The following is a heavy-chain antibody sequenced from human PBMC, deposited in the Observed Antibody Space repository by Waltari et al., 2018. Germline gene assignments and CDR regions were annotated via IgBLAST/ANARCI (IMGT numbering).Heavy chain of an antibody. V-gene: IGHV3-23*01. CDR1: GFTFSSYA. J-gene: IGHJ3*02. CDR2: IRGRGGRT. D-gene: IGHD3-22*01. Sequence: EVQLLESGGGLVQPGGSLRLSCAASGFTFSSYAMSWVRQAPGKGLEWVSAIRGRGGRTYYADSGKGRFTISRDNSKNTLYLKMNSLRAEDTAVYYCAKARSGYPEDAFDIWGQGKMVTVSS. CDR3: AKARSGYPEDAFDI.